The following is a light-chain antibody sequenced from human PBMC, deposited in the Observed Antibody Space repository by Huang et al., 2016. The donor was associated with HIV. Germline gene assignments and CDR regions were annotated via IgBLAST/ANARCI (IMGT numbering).Light chain of an antibody. J-gene: IGKJ4*01. CDR1: QSVSSH. V-gene: IGKV3-11*01. Sequence: EIVLTQSPATLSLSPGERATLSCRASQSVSSHLVWYQQTPGQAPRLLIYDASNRATGIPARFSGSGSGTDFTLTISSLEPEDFAVYYCQQRSNWPLTFGGGTKVEIK. CDR3: QQRSNWPLT. CDR2: DAS.